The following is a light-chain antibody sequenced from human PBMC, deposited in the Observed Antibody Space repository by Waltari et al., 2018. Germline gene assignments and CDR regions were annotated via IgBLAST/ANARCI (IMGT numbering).Light chain of an antibody. Sequence: DIQMTQSPASLSASVGDRVTITCRASQTITSYLNWYQHKPGNPPQLLIFAASRFQNGVPSRFSGSGSGTTFSLTISNVQPEDFATYFCQQTYSSPYTFGQGTKVDIQ. J-gene: IGKJ2*01. CDR3: QQTYSSPYT. V-gene: IGKV1-39*01. CDR2: AAS. CDR1: QTITSY.